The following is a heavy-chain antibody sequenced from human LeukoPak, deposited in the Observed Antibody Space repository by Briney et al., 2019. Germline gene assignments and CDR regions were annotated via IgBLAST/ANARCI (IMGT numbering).Heavy chain of an antibody. V-gene: IGHV3-7*01. CDR1: GFTFSSYW. CDR3: ARYSSGWYEGGDY. J-gene: IGHJ4*02. Sequence: GGSLRLSCAASGFTFSSYWMSWVRQAPGKGLEWVANIKQDGSEKYYVDSVKGRFTISRDNAKNSLYLQMNSLRAEDTAVYYCARYSSGWYEGGDYWGQGTLVTVSS. D-gene: IGHD6-19*01. CDR2: IKQDGSEK.